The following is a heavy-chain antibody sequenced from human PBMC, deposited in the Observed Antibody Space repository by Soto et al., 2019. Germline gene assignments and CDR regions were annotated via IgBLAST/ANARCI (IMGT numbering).Heavy chain of an antibody. CDR1: GYTFSRYG. CDR3: AKNGQPPYYYYGLDV. CDR2: ISGYNGDT. Sequence: QGQLVQSGGEVKKPGASVKVSCKASGYTFSRYGISWVRQAPGQGLEWMGWISGYNGDTNYAQKFQGRVTMTIDTSTTTAYMELRSLTSHDTAVYYCAKNGQPPYYYYGLDVWGQGTTVTVSS. D-gene: IGHD2-8*01. J-gene: IGHJ6*02. V-gene: IGHV1-18*01.